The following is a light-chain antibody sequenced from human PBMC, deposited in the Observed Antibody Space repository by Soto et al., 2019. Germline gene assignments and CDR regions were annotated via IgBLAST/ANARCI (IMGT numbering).Light chain of an antibody. CDR3: QHYGSSSWT. Sequence: DIQMTQSPSSLSASVGDSVTIPCRASQSVRNYLNWYQHKPGKAPKLLSYGASRLQTGVPSGFSGRGSGTDFTLSISRLEPEDFAVYYCQHYGSSSWTVGQGTKVEIK. CDR2: GAS. CDR1: QSVRNY. J-gene: IGKJ1*01. V-gene: IGKV1-39*01.